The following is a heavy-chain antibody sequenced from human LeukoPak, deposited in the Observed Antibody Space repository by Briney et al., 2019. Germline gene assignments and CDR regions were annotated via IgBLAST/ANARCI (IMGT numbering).Heavy chain of an antibody. V-gene: IGHV4-59*08. CDR3: TRPPFI. CDR1: GGSISSYY. Sequence: SGTLSLTCTVSGGSISSYYWSWIRQPPGKGLEWIGYIYYSGSTNYNPSLKSGVTISVDTSKNQFSLKLSSVTAADTAIYYCTRPPFIWGQGTMVTVSS. J-gene: IGHJ3*02. CDR2: IYYSGST.